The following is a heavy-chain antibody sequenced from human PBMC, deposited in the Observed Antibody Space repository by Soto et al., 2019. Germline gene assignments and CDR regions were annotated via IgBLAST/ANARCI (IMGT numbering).Heavy chain of an antibody. CDR3: NRDGPRY. Sequence: GGSLRLSCATSGFNFGDYGMAWVRQAPGKGLEWVGFIRSKTYGGTPQYAASVEGRFTITRDDSQGIAYLQMNNLKIEDTAVYYCNRDGPRYWGQGTLVTVSS. CDR2: IRSKTYGGTP. V-gene: IGHV3-49*04. CDR1: GFNFGDYG. J-gene: IGHJ4*02.